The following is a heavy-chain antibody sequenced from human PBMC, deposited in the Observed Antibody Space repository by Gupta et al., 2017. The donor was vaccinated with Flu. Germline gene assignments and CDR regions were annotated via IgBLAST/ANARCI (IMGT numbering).Heavy chain of an antibody. V-gene: IGHV1-69*06. D-gene: IGHD4-17*01. CDR3: AAGLTVTPHRLDY. Sequence: QVQLVQSGAEVKKPGSSVKVSCKASGGTFGSYTFNWVRQAPGQGLEWMGGSILGTATSAQDFQGRVTITADKSTSTAYMELSSLRSEDTAVYYCAAGLTVTPHRLDYWGQGTLVTVSS. J-gene: IGHJ4*02. CDR2: SILGTA. CDR1: GGTFGSYT.